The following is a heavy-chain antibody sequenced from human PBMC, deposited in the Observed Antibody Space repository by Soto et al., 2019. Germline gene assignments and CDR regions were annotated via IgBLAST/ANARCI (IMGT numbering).Heavy chain of an antibody. CDR1: GFTFSSYW. CDR3: AKSNWFDP. V-gene: IGHV3-74*01. Sequence: GGSLRLSCAASGFTFSSYWMHWVRQAPGKGLVWVSRIESDGSSPIYADSVKGRFTISRDNAKNTLYLQMNSLRAEDTAVYYCAKSNWFDPWGQGALVTV. CDR2: IESDGSSP. J-gene: IGHJ5*02.